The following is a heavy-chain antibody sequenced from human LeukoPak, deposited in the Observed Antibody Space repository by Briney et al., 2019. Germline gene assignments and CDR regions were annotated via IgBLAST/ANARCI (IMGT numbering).Heavy chain of an antibody. J-gene: IGHJ4*02. CDR1: GFTFSNYG. Sequence: GGSLRLSCAASGFTFSNYGMSWVRQAPGKGLEWVSAISGSGGSTYYADSVKGRFAISRDNSKNTLYLQMNSLRAEDTAVYYCAKDIYSSGWYIDYWGQGTLVTVSS. D-gene: IGHD6-19*01. V-gene: IGHV3-23*01. CDR2: ISGSGGST. CDR3: AKDIYSSGWYIDY.